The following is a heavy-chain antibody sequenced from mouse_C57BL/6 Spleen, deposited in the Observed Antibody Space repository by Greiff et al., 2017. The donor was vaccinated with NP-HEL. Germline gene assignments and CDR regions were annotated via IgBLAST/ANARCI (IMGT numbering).Heavy chain of an antibody. D-gene: IGHD5-5*01. CDR1: GYAFSSSW. J-gene: IGHJ1*03. CDR2: IYPGDGDT. CDR3: ARLPYWYFDV. V-gene: IGHV1-82*01. Sequence: VQRVESGPELVKPGASVKISCKASGYAFSSSWMNWVKQRPGKGLEWIGRIYPGDGDTNYNGKFKGKATLTADKSSSTAYMQLSSLTSEDSAVYFCARLPYWYFDVWGTGTTVTVSS.